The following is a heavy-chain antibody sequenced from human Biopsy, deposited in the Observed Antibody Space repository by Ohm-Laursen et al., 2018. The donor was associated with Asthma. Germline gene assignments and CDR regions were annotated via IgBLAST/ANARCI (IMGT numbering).Heavy chain of an antibody. CDR1: GGSVSTGSYY. Sequence: GTLSLTCTVSGGSVSTGSYYWSWIRQPPGKGLEWLGYIYFTGSDNYNPFLKSRVTISVDTSKNQFSLRLNSGTAADTAVYYFARGPNYHGSGRAPIGMDVWGQGTTVTVSS. CDR3: ARGPNYHGSGRAPIGMDV. V-gene: IGHV4-61*01. J-gene: IGHJ6*02. CDR2: IYFTGSD. D-gene: IGHD3-10*01.